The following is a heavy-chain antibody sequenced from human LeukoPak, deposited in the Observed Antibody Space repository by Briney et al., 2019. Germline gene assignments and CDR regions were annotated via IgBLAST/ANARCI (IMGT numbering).Heavy chain of an antibody. Sequence: ASVKVSCKVSGYTLTELSMHWVRQAPGKGLEWMGGFDPEDGETIYAQKFQGRVTMTEDTSTDTAYMELSSLRSEGTAVYYCATIQQWLVRSVYYFDYWGQGTLVTVSS. CDR2: FDPEDGET. J-gene: IGHJ4*02. CDR3: ATIQQWLVRSVYYFDY. V-gene: IGHV1-24*01. D-gene: IGHD6-19*01. CDR1: GYTLTELS.